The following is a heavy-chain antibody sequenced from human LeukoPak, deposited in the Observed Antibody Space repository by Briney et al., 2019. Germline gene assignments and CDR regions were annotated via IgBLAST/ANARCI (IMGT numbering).Heavy chain of an antibody. CDR2: IYYRGST. CDR1: GGSINNYY. CDR3: ARGGDYGDLRYFDY. J-gene: IGHJ4*02. Sequence: SETLSLTCTVSGGSINNYYWSWIRQPPGKGLEWIGYIYYRGSTNYNPSLKSRVTFSVDTSKNQFSLKLNSVTAADTAVYYCARGGDYGDLRYFDYWGQETLVTVSS. D-gene: IGHD4-17*01. V-gene: IGHV4-59*01.